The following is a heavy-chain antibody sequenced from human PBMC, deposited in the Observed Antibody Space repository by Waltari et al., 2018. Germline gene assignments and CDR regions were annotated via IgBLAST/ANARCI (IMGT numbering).Heavy chain of an antibody. J-gene: IGHJ4*02. D-gene: IGHD7-27*01. Sequence: QVQLVQSGAEVKKPGASVKVSCKDSGYTFTCDDMPWVRQAPRQGLEWMGRINPNSGGTNYAQKFQGRVTMTRDTSISTAYMELSRLRSDDTAVYYCARKTNWGSDDYWGQGTLVTVSS. CDR2: INPNSGGT. CDR3: ARKTNWGSDDY. CDR1: GYTFTCDD. V-gene: IGHV1-2*06.